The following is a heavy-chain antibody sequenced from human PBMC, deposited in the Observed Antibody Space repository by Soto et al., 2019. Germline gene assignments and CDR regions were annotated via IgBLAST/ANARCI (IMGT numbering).Heavy chain of an antibody. CDR1: GFSLSTSGVG. D-gene: IGHD3-22*01. V-gene: IGHV2-5*02. Sequence: QITLKESGPTLVKPTQTLTLTCTFSGFSLSTSGVGVGWIRQPPGKALEWLALIYWDDDKRYSPSLKSRLTITKDTSKNQVVLTMTNMDPVDTATYYCAHRRRSDYYDSRFYYGMDVWGQGTTVTVSS. J-gene: IGHJ6*02. CDR2: IYWDDDK. CDR3: AHRRRSDYYDSRFYYGMDV.